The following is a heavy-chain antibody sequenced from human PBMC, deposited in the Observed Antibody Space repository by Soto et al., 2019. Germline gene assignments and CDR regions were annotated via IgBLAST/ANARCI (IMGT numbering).Heavy chain of an antibody. Sequence: TLSLTCTVSGGSISSSSYYWGWIRQPPGKGLEWIGSIYYSGSTYYNPSLKSRVTISVDTSKNQFSLKLSSVTAADTAVYYCARQEHIVGATMAGAFDIWGQGTMVTVSS. J-gene: IGHJ3*02. CDR3: ARQEHIVGATMAGAFDI. CDR1: GGSISSSSYY. D-gene: IGHD1-26*01. V-gene: IGHV4-39*01. CDR2: IYYSGST.